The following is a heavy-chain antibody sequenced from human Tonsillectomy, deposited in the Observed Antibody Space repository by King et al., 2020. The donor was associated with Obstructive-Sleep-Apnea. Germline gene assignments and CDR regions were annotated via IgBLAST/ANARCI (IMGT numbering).Heavy chain of an antibody. CDR2: LNPNSGNT. D-gene: IGHD3-10*01. CDR1: VYTFTSYD. Sequence: QLVQSGAEVKKPGASVKVSCKASVYTFTSYDINWVRQALGQGLERMGWLNPNSGNTGYAQKFQGRVTKTRNTSISPAYMALSSLRSEDTAVYYCARGMVRGAAFDPWGQGTLVTVSS. V-gene: IGHV1-8*01. J-gene: IGHJ5*02. CDR3: ARGMVRGAAFDP.